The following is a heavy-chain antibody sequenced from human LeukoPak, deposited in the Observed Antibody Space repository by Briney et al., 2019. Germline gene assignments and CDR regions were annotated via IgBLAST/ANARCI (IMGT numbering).Heavy chain of an antibody. D-gene: IGHD3-22*01. CDR3: AARLYYYDRSGYYGY. Sequence: SETLSLTCTVSGGSISSYYWSWIRKPPGKGLEWLGYIYYSGSTNYNPSLKSRVTISVDTSKNQFSLKLSSVTAADTAVYYCAARLYYYDRSGYYGYWGQGTLVTVSS. V-gene: IGHV4-59*01. J-gene: IGHJ4*02. CDR2: IYYSGST. CDR1: GGSISSYY.